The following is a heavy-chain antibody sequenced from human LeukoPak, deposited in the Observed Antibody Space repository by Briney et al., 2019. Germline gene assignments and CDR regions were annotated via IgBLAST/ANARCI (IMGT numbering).Heavy chain of an antibody. CDR3: ARGDLPSPIRIVGTKKGGGPDAFDI. J-gene: IGHJ3*02. CDR1: GYTFTSYG. V-gene: IGHV1-18*01. D-gene: IGHD1-26*01. CDR2: ISAYNGNT. Sequence: ASVKVSCKASGYTFTSYGISWVRQAPGQGLEWMGWISAYNGNTNYAQKLQGRVTMTTDTSTSTAYMELRSLRSDDTAVYYCARGDLPSPIRIVGTKKGGGPDAFDIWGQGTMVTVSS.